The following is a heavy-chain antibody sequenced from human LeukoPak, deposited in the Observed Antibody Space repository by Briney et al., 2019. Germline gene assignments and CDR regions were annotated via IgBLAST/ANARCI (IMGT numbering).Heavy chain of an antibody. CDR3: AREGYCSSTSCYLDAFDI. Sequence: GGSLRLSCAASGFTVGSNYMSWVRQAPGKGLEWVSVIYSGGSTYYADSVKGRFTISRDNSKNTLYLQMNSLRAEDTAVYYCAREGYCSSTSCYLDAFDIWGQGTMVTVSS. D-gene: IGHD2-2*01. V-gene: IGHV3-66*01. CDR1: GFTVGSNY. J-gene: IGHJ3*02. CDR2: IYSGGST.